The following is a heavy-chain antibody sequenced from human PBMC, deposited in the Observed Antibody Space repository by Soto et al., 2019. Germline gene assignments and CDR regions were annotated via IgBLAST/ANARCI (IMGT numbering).Heavy chain of an antibody. V-gene: IGHV3-23*01. Sequence: GGSLRLSCAASGFTFSSYAMSWVRQAPGKGLEWVSAISGSGGSTYYADSVKGRFTISRDNSKNTLYLQMNSLRAEDTAVYYCAKFDKGGPAGDYYGMDVCGQGTTVTVSS. D-gene: IGHD2-15*01. CDR2: ISGSGGST. CDR3: AKFDKGGPAGDYYGMDV. J-gene: IGHJ6*02. CDR1: GFTFSSYA.